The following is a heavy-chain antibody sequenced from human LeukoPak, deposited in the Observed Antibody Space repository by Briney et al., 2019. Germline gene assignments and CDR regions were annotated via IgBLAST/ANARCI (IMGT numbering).Heavy chain of an antibody. CDR2: INTNTGNP. CDR3: ARPYYYDSSGYPSPFDY. D-gene: IGHD3-22*01. Sequence: ASVKVSCKASGYAFTSYAMNWVRQAPGQGLEWMGWINTNTGNPTYARGFTGRFVFSLDTSVSTAYLQISSLKAEDTAVYYCARPYYYDSSGYPSPFDYWGRGTLVTVSS. V-gene: IGHV7-4-1*02. J-gene: IGHJ4*02. CDR1: GYAFTSYA.